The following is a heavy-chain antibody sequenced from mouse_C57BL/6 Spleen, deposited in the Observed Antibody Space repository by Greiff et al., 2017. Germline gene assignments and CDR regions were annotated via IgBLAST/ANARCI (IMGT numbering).Heavy chain of an antibody. J-gene: IGHJ4*01. D-gene: IGHD1-1*01. CDR2: IDPSDSET. CDR3: ARAYGSSYVNYYAMDY. CDR1: GYTFTSYW. V-gene: IGHV1-52*01. Sequence: QVQLQQPVAELVRPGSSVKLSCKASGYTFTSYWMHWVKQRPIQGLEWIGNIDPSDSETHYNQKFKDKATLTVDKSSSTAYMQLSSLTSEDSAVYYCARAYGSSYVNYYAMDYWGQGTSVTVSS.